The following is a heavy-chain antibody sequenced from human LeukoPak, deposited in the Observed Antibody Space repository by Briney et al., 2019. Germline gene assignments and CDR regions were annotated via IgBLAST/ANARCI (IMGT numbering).Heavy chain of an antibody. V-gene: IGHV1-2*02. CDR2: INPNSGGT. D-gene: IGHD2-15*01. CDR1: GYTFTGYY. J-gene: IGHJ5*02. CDR3: AGKNYCSGGSCYSRGWFDP. Sequence: ASVKVSCKASGYTFTGYYMHWVRQAPGQGLEWMGWINPNSGGTNYAQKFQGRVTMTRDTSISTAYMELSRLRSDDTAVYYCAGKNYCSGGSCYSRGWFDPWGQGTLVTVSS.